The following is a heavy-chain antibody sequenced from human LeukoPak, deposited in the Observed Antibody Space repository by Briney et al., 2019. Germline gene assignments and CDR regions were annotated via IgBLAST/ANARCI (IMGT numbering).Heavy chain of an antibody. Sequence: PGGSLRLSCAASGFTFNNYGMHWVRQAPGKGLEWVAFIRYNGNNQYYVDSVKGRFTISRDNSKNTLYLQMNSLRAEDTAVYYCAKESRARVAGRSPFDYWGQGTLVTVSS. J-gene: IGHJ4*02. CDR3: AKESRARVAGRSPFDY. CDR2: IRYNGNNQ. V-gene: IGHV3-30*02. D-gene: IGHD6-19*01. CDR1: GFTFNNYG.